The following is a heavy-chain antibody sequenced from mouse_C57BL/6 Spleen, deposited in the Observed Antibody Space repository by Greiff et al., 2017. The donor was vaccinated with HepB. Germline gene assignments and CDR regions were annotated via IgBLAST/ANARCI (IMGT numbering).Heavy chain of an antibody. D-gene: IGHD1-1*01. V-gene: IGHV1-76*01. J-gene: IGHJ4*01. CDR3: ARRGVVAPYYAMDY. CDR2: IYPGSGNT. CDR1: GYTFTDYY. Sequence: QVQLQQSGAELVRPGASVKLSCKASGYTFTDYYINWVKQRPGQGLEWIARIYPGSGNTYYNEKFKGKATLTAEKSSSTAYMQLSSLTSEDAAVYFCARRGVVAPYYAMDYWGQGTSVTVSS.